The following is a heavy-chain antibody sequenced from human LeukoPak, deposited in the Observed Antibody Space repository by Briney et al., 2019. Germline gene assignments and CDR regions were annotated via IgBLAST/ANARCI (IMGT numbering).Heavy chain of an antibody. J-gene: IGHJ4*02. Sequence: PSQTLSLTCTVSGGSISSGSYCWSWVRQPAGKGLEWIGRIYTSGSTNYNPSLKSRVTISVDTSKNQFSLKLSSVTAADTAVYYCTRTGYSSGWPIDYWGQGTLVTVSS. D-gene: IGHD6-19*01. CDR1: GGSISSGSYC. CDR2: IYTSGST. CDR3: TRTGYSSGWPIDY. V-gene: IGHV4-61*02.